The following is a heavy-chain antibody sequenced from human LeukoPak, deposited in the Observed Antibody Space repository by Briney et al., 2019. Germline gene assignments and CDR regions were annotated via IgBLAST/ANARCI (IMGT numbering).Heavy chain of an antibody. J-gene: IGHJ3*02. CDR3: AREDCSSTSCYTKYAFDI. CDR1: GGSISSYY. V-gene: IGHV4-59*01. Sequence: SETLSLTCTVSGGSISSYYWSWIRQPPGKGLEWIGYIYYSGSTNYNPSLKSRVTISVDTSKNQFSLKLSSVTAADTAVYYCAREDCSSTSCYTKYAFDIWGQGTMVTVSS. CDR2: IYYSGST. D-gene: IGHD2-2*02.